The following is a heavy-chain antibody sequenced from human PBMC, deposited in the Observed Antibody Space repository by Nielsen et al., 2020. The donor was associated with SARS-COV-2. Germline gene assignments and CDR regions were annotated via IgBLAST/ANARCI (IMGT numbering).Heavy chain of an antibody. CDR1: GFTFTNYG. Sequence: GESLKISCAASGFTFTNYGMTWVRQDPGKGLEWVSTISASGGSTLYTDSVKGRFTISRDSFKNTLYLQMNSLRAEDTAVYYCAASKSGYYFDLWGQGTLVTVSS. D-gene: IGHD6-13*01. J-gene: IGHJ4*02. CDR3: AASKSGYYFDL. CDR2: ISASGGST. V-gene: IGHV3-23*01.